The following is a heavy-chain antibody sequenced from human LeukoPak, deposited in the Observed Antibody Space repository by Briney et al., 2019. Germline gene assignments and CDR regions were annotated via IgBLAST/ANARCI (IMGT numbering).Heavy chain of an antibody. CDR1: GGSVGSNTYY. CDR2: IYNTGST. J-gene: IGHJ4*02. CDR3: ARGCLYDSSGYSFDY. V-gene: IGHV4-61*01. Sequence: SETLSLTCSVSGGSVGSNTYYWGWIRQPPGEGLEWIGYIYNTGSTNYNPPLKSRVTISLDTSMNQFSLKLSSVTAADTALYFCARGCLYDSSGYSFDYWGQGALVTVSS. D-gene: IGHD3-22*01.